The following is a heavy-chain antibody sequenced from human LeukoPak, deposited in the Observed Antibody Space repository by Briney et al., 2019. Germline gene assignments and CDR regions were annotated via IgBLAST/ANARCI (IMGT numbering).Heavy chain of an antibody. V-gene: IGHV4-59*12. CDR3: ARGGKWELLDYYFDY. D-gene: IGHD1-26*01. CDR2: IYYSGST. J-gene: IGHJ4*02. Sequence: SETLSLTCTVSGGSISSYYWSWIRQPPGKGLEWIGYIYYSGSTNYNPSLKSRVTISVDTSKNQFSLKLSSVTAADTAVYYCARGGKWELLDYYFDYWGQGTLVTVSS. CDR1: GGSISSYY.